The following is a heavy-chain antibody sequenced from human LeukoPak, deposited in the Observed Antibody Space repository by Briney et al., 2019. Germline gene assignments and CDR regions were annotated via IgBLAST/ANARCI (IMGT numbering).Heavy chain of an antibody. Sequence: GGSLRLSCAASGFTFSNAWMSWVRQAPGKGLEWVGRIKSKTDGGTTDYAAPVKGRFTISRDDSKNTLYLQMNSLKTEDTAVYYCTTDFAPYGDIDYWGQGTLVTVSS. CDR1: GFTFSNAW. CDR3: TTDFAPYGDIDY. CDR2: IKSKTDGGTT. J-gene: IGHJ4*02. D-gene: IGHD4-17*01. V-gene: IGHV3-15*01.